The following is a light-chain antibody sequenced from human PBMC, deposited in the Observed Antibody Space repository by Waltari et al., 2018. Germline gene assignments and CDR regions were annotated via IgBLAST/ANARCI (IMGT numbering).Light chain of an antibody. V-gene: IGLV2-14*03. CDR1: SSDVVGYNY. CDR2: DVS. CDR3: SSYTSSSTLV. Sequence: QSALTQPASVSGSPGQSSTISCTGTSSDVVGYNYVSWYQQHPGKAPKLMIYDVSNRPSGVSNRFSGSKSGNTASLTISGLQAEDEADYHCSSYTSSSTLVFGGGTKLTVL. J-gene: IGLJ3*02.